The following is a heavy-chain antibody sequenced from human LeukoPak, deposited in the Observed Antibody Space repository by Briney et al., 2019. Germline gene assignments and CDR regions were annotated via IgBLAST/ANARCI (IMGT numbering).Heavy chain of an antibody. D-gene: IGHD4/OR15-4a*01. CDR3: ARNGDYGGY. Sequence: TGGSLKLSCAASGFTFSIYALHWVRQAPGKGLEYVSGISSNGGSTYYANSVKGRFTISRDNSKNTVYLQMGSLRAEDVAVYYCARNGDYGGYWGQGTLVTVSS. V-gene: IGHV3-64*01. J-gene: IGHJ4*02. CDR2: ISSNGGST. CDR1: GFTFSIYA.